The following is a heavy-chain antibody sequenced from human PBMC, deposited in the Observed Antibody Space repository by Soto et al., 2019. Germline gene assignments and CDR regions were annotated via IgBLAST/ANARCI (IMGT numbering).Heavy chain of an antibody. J-gene: IGHJ4*02. D-gene: IGHD3-22*01. Sequence: QVQLVESGGGVVQPGRSLRLSCAASGFTFSSYGMHWVRQAPGKGLEWVAVIWYDGSNKYYADSVKGRFTISRDNSKNTLYLQMNSLRAEDTAVYYCARHDSSGYYYDFDYWGQGTLVTVSS. V-gene: IGHV3-33*01. CDR3: ARHDSSGYYYDFDY. CDR2: IWYDGSNK. CDR1: GFTFSSYG.